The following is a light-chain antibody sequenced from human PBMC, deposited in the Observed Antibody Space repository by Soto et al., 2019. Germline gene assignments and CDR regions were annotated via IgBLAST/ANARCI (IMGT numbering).Light chain of an antibody. V-gene: IGLV2-14*01. CDR1: SSDVGAYNY. CDR3: CSYAGTFYV. Sequence: QSVLTQPASVSGSPGQSVAISCTGTSSDVGAYNYISWYQQHPGKAPKLLLSEVSNRPSGVSDRFSGSKSGNTASLTISGLQAEDEADYYCCSYAGTFYVFGTGTKVTVL. CDR2: EVS. J-gene: IGLJ1*01.